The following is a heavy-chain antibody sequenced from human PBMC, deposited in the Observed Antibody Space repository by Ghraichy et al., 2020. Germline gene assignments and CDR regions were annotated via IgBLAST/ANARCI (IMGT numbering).Heavy chain of an antibody. D-gene: IGHD6-13*01. Sequence: ASVKVSCKASGYTFTSYDINWVRQATGQGLEWMGWMNPNSGNTGYAQKFQGRVTMTRNTSISTAYMELSSLRSEDTAVYYCARGRRAAGMTNWFDPWGQGTLVTVSS. V-gene: IGHV1-8*01. J-gene: IGHJ5*02. CDR3: ARGRRAAGMTNWFDP. CDR2: MNPNSGNT. CDR1: GYTFTSYD.